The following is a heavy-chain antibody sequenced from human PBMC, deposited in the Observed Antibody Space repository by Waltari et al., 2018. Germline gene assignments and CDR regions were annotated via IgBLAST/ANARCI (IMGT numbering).Heavy chain of an antibody. CDR2: SYYSGST. V-gene: IGHV4-39*01. Sequence: QLQLQESGPGLVKPSETLSLTCTVSGGSISSSSYYWGWIRQPPGKGLEWIGSSYYSGSTSYNPSLKSRVTISVDTSKSQFSLKLSSVTAADTAVYYCARQPNNFWSGYYLIGPTLGTYFDYWGQGTLVTVSS. CDR3: ARQPNNFWSGYYLIGPTLGTYFDY. J-gene: IGHJ4*02. D-gene: IGHD3-3*01. CDR1: GGSISSSSYY.